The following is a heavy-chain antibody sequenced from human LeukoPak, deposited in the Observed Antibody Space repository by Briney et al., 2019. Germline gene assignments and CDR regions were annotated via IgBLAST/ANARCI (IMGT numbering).Heavy chain of an antibody. CDR3: ARNMVLTKGGDY. CDR2: IYPGDSDT. D-gene: IGHD4/OR15-4a*01. J-gene: IGHJ4*02. V-gene: IGHV5-51*01. CDR1: GYSFTSYW. Sequence: GESLKISCKGSGYSFTSYWIGWVRQMPGKGLEWMGIIYPGDSDTKYSPSFQGQVSISVDKSINTAYLQWNSLKASDTAMYFCARNMVLTKGGDYWGQGTLVTVSS.